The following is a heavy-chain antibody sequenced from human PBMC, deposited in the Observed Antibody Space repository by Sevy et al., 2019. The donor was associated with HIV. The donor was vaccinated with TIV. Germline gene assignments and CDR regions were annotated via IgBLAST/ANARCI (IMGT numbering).Heavy chain of an antibody. CDR2: LSFGCGRI. CDR3: ARERCTRPHDH. Sequence: WGYLRLSCVASGFNFNIYSMSWVRQAPGKGLEWVSTLSFGCGRINHADSVQGRFTMSRDDSKKTVYLEINSLRAEDTAVDYCARERCTRPHDHWGQGTLVHVSS. CDR1: GFNFNIYS. V-gene: IGHV3-23*01. D-gene: IGHD2-8*01. J-gene: IGHJ4*02.